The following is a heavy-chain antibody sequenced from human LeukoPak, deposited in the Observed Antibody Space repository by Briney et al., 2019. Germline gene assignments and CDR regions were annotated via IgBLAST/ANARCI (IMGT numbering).Heavy chain of an antibody. CDR2: IIPIFGTA. CDR3: ARDVYSLHSSGYHELFDY. CDR1: GGTFSSYA. V-gene: IGHV1-69*05. J-gene: IGHJ4*02. Sequence: EASVKLSCKASGGTFSSYAISWVRQAPGQGLEWMGRIIPIFGTANYAQKFQGRVTITTDESTSTAYMELSSLRSEDTAVYYCARDVYSLHSSGYHELFDYGRRGTLVTVSS. D-gene: IGHD3-22*01.